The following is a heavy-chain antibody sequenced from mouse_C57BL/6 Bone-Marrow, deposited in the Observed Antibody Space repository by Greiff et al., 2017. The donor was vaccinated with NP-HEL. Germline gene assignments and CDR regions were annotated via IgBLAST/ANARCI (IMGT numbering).Heavy chain of an antibody. CDR2: ISSGGSYT. CDR1: GFTFSSYG. CDR3: ARHKNYGYAMDY. Sequence: EVNVVESGGDLVKPGGSLKLSCAAFGFTFSSYGMSWVRQTPDKRLEWVATISSGGSYTYYPDSVKGRFTISRDNAKNTLYLQMSSLKSEDTAMYYCARHKNYGYAMDYWGQGTSVTVSS. V-gene: IGHV5-6*01. D-gene: IGHD1-1*01. J-gene: IGHJ4*01.